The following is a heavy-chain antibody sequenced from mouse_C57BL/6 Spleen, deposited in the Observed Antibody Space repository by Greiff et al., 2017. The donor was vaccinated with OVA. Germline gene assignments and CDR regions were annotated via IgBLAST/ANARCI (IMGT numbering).Heavy chain of an antibody. CDR2: IDPETGGT. CDR1: GYTFTDYE. Sequence: QVQLQQSGAELVRPGASVTLSCKASGYTFTDYEMHWVKQTPVHGLEWIGAIDPETGGTAYNQKFKGKAILTADKSSSTAYMELRSLTSEDSAVYYCTTFMTTVVAFDYWGQGTTLTVSS. CDR3: TTFMTTVVAFDY. V-gene: IGHV1-15*01. J-gene: IGHJ2*01. D-gene: IGHD1-1*01.